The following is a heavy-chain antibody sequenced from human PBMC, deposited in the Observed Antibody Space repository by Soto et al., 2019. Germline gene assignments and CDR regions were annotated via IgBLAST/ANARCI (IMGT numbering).Heavy chain of an antibody. CDR1: GGSISSDTYY. Sequence: SETLSLTCIVSGGSISSDTYYWGWIRQPPGKGLEWIGSLFYSGSTSYNPSLKSRVTISVDTFKNQFSLKLTSVTAAATAVYYCAAQYHHKWCASWGQGTLVTVSS. D-gene: IGHD2-2*01. CDR2: LFYSGST. J-gene: IGHJ5*01. CDR3: AAQYHHKWCAS. V-gene: IGHV4-39*01.